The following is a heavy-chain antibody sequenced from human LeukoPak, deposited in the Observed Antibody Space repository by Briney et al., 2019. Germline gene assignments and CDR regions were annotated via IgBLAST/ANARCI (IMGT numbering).Heavy chain of an antibody. CDR3: ASERAYDYSNYGFDP. D-gene: IGHD4-11*01. Sequence: SETLSLTCTVSGGSISSYYWSWIRQPPGKGLEWIGYIYYSGSTNYNPSLKSRVTISVDTSKNQFSLKLSSVTAADTAVYYCASERAYDYSNYGFDPWGQGTLVTVSS. CDR2: IYYSGST. V-gene: IGHV4-59*01. J-gene: IGHJ5*02. CDR1: GGSISSYY.